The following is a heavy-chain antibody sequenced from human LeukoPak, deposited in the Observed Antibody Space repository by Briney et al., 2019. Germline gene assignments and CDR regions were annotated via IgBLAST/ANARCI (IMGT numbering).Heavy chain of an antibody. V-gene: IGHV3-23*01. CDR2: VCGSCDTT. CDR3: AKEPLSGGAYYFDY. D-gene: IGHD3-10*01. Sequence: PGGSLRLSCAASGFTFSSYAMSWVRQAPGEGLEWVLTVCGSCDTTYYSASVKGGFTISRDNSKNTLYLQMNSLRAEDTAVYYCAKEPLSGGAYYFDYWGQGTLVTVSS. CDR1: GFTFSSYA. J-gene: IGHJ4*02.